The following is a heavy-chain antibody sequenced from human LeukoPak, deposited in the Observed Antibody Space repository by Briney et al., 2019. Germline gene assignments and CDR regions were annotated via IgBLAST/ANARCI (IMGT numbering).Heavy chain of an antibody. D-gene: IGHD2-15*01. CDR2: IYSGGST. V-gene: IGHV3-66*02. CDR3: ARGAVVAYYEY. CDR1: GFTVSSNY. Sequence: GGSLRLSCAASGFTVSSNYMSWVRQAPGKGLEWVSVIYSGGSTYYAESVKGRFTISRDNSKYTLDLQMNRLRGEDTAVYYCARGAVVAYYEYGGQGTLVIVS. J-gene: IGHJ4*02.